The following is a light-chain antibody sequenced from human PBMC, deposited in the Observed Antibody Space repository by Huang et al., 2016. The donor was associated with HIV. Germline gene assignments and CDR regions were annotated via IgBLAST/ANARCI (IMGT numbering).Light chain of an antibody. V-gene: IGKV2-28*01. Sequence: DIVMTQSPLSLPVTPGEPASISCRSSQSLLQSNGYNYVDWYLQKPGQSPQLLIYLGSNRASGVPDRCSGSGSGTAFTLKISRVEAEDVGVYYCMQTLQTPLTFGGGTKVEIK. CDR1: QSLLQSNGYNY. CDR3: MQTLQTPLT. J-gene: IGKJ4*01. CDR2: LGS.